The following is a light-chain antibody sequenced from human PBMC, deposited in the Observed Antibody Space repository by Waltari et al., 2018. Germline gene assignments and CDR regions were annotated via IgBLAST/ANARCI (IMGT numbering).Light chain of an antibody. V-gene: IGKV3-20*01. J-gene: IGKJ3*01. CDR3: QQYGHSPFT. CDR2: GSS. Sequence: EIVLTQSPGTLSLSPGDRATLSCRASQSISSSYLAWYQQKPGQAPRLLIYGSSSRATGSPDRFSGSVSGTDFTLTISRLEPEDFAVYYCQQYGHSPFTFGPGTKVDFK. CDR1: QSISSSY.